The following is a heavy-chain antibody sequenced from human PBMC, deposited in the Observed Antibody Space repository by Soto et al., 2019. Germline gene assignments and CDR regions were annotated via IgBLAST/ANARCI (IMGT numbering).Heavy chain of an antibody. Sequence: SLTCTVSGGSISSGDYYWSWIRQPPGKGLKWIGYIYYSGSTYYNPSLKSRVTISVDTSKNQFSLKLSSVTAADTAVYYCARGQRFLEWANWFDPWGQGTLVTVSS. CDR1: GGSISSGDYY. CDR3: ARGQRFLEWANWFDP. D-gene: IGHD3-3*01. V-gene: IGHV4-30-4*01. CDR2: IYYSGST. J-gene: IGHJ5*02.